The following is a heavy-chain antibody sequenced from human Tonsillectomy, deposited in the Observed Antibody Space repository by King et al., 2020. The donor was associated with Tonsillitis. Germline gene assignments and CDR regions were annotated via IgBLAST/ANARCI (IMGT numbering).Heavy chain of an antibody. CDR2: IYSGGSK. CDR1: GFTVSSNNF. V-gene: IGHV3-66*01. CDR3: AREITTYGDYAAFDY. J-gene: IGHJ4*02. D-gene: IGHD4-17*01. Sequence: VQLVESGGGLVQPGGSLRLSCAASGFTVSSNNFMNWVRQAPGKGLEWVSVIYSGGSKHYADSVKGRFTISRDNSKNTLYLQMNSLRAEDTAVYYCAREITTYGDYAAFDYWGQGTLVTVSS.